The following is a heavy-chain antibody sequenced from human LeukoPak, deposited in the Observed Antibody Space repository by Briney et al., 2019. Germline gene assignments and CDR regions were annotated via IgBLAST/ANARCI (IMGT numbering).Heavy chain of an antibody. CDR1: RFTFSSFW. V-gene: IGHV3-7*01. CDR2: IMADGSEK. J-gene: IGHJ4*02. D-gene: IGHD3-3*01. CDR3: ARAGLQSFGRFYFYF. Sequence: GGSLRLSCAASRFTFSSFWMSWVRQAPGRGLEWVANIMADGSEKNYVDSVKGRFIISRDNAENSLYLQMNSLRAEDTAVYYCARAGLQSFGRFYFYFWGQGTLVTVSS.